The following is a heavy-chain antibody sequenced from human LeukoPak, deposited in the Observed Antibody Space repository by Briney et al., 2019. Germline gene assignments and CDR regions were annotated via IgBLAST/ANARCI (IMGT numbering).Heavy chain of an antibody. J-gene: IGHJ4*02. V-gene: IGHV4-4*02. CDR2: IYHSGST. Sequence: PSGTLSLTCAVSGGSISSSNWWSWVRQPPGKGLEWIGEIYHSGSTNYNPSLKSRVTISVDKSKNQFSLKLSSVTAADTAVYYCAREVYDSSGYYILGVDYWGRGTLVTVSS. D-gene: IGHD3-22*01. CDR3: AREVYDSSGYYILGVDY. CDR1: GGSISSSNW.